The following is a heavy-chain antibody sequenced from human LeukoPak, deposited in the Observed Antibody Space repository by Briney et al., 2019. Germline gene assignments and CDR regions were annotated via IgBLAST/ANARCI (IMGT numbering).Heavy chain of an antibody. J-gene: IGHJ5*02. CDR1: GFTFSSYE. V-gene: IGHV3-48*03. CDR3: ARAEENYYDSSGINRFDP. D-gene: IGHD3-22*01. CDR2: ISSSGSTI. Sequence: GGSLRLSCAASGFTFSSYEMNWVRQAPGKGLEWVSYISSSGSTIYYADSVKGRFTISRDNAKNSLYLQMNSLRAEDTAVYYCARAEENYYDSSGINRFDPWGQGTLVTVSS.